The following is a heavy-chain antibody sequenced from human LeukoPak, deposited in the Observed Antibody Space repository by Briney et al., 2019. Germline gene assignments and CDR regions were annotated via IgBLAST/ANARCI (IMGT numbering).Heavy chain of an antibody. CDR1: GGSISSYY. D-gene: IGHD3-3*01. V-gene: IGHV4-59*01. J-gene: IGHJ6*02. CDR2: IYYSWSP. CDR3: ARGIRDFWSGYYIPYYYYGMDV. Sequence: PSETLSLTCTVSGGSISSYYWSWIRQPPGKGLGWTGYIYYSWSPNYNPSLKSRVTISVDTSKNQFSLKLSSVTAADTAVYYCARGIRDFWSGYYIPYYYYGMDVWGQGTTVTVSS.